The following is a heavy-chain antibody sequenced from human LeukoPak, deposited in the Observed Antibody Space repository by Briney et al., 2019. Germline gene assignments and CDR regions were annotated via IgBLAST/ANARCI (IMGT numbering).Heavy chain of an antibody. J-gene: IGHJ4*02. V-gene: IGHV4-59*08. CDR3: ARFYYDSRGYWYYFDY. CDR1: GGSITSDY. D-gene: IGHD3-22*01. Sequence: SETLSLTCTVSGGSITSDYWSWIRQPPGKGLEWIGYISYSGSTSYDPSLKCRVTISGDSSKKQFSLKLSSVTAADTAVYYCARFYYDSRGYWYYFDYWGQGTLVTVSS. CDR2: ISYSGST.